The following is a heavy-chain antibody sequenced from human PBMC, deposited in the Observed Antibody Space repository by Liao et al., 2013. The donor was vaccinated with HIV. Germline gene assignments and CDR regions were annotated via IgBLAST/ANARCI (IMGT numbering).Heavy chain of an antibody. D-gene: IGHD1-26*01. CDR2: INQSGFT. CDR3: ARAQWEKITCEGFVCYYYIHYLDV. J-gene: IGHJ6*03. Sequence: QVHLQQWGAGLLKPSETLSLTCAVYGGSXSGYYWSWIRQPPGKGLEWIGEINQSGFTNYNPSLKNRVTMSVDTSKNQFSLKLRSVTAADTAVYYCARAQWEKITCEGFVCYYYIHYLDVWGRGTTVTVSS. CDR1: GGSXSGYY. V-gene: IGHV4-34*01.